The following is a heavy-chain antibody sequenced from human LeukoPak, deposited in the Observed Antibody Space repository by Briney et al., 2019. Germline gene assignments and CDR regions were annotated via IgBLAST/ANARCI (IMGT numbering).Heavy chain of an antibody. V-gene: IGHV4-59*04. CDR2: ICHSGST. CDR1: GGSISSAC. J-gene: IGHJ4*02. D-gene: IGHD1-26*01. CDR3: AREVGPVTSHRIDY. Sequence: PSETLSLTCTVSGGSISSACWSWSRQPPGKGLEWIGSICHSGSTYYNPSLRGRVSISRDTPKNQFSLKLSSVTAADTAVYSCAREVGPVTSHRIDYWGQGSLVTVSS.